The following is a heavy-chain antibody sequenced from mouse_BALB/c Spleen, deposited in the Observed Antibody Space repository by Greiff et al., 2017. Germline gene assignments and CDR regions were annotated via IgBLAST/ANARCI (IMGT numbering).Heavy chain of an antibody. CDR1: GFTFSSYA. CDR2: ISSGGST. Sequence: EVQVVESGGGLVKPGGSLKLSCAASGFTFSSYAMSWVRQTPEKRLEWVASISSGGSTYYPDSVKGRFTISRDNARNILYLQMSSLRSEDTAMYYCARGGATMITTGIFAYWGQGTLVTVSA. CDR3: ARGGATMITTGIFAY. D-gene: IGHD2-4*01. J-gene: IGHJ3*01. V-gene: IGHV5-6-5*01.